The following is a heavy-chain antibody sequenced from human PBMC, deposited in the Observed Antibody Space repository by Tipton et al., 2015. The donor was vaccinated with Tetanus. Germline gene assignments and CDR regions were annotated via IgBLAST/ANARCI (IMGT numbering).Heavy chain of an antibody. CDR2: INHSGST. V-gene: IGHV4-34*01. D-gene: IGHD5-12*01. Sequence: TLSLTCAVYGGSFSGFYWSWIRQPPGKGLEWIGEINHSGSTYYNPSLKSRVTLSVDTSKNHFSLKLSSVTAADTTLYYCARQPISSGYRLFDYWGQGTLVTVSS. J-gene: IGHJ4*02. CDR3: ARQPISSGYRLFDY. CDR1: GGSFSGFY.